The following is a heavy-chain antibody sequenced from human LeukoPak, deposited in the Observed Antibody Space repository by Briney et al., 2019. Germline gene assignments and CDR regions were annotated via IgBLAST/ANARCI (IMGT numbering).Heavy chain of an antibody. CDR3: ASGVDTAMVYLDY. CDR2: ISSSSRYI. CDR1: GFTFSSYS. J-gene: IGHJ4*02. D-gene: IGHD5-18*01. Sequence: PGGSLRLSCAASGFTFSSYSMNWVRQAPGKGLEWVSSISSSSRYIYYADSVKGRFTISRDNAKNSLYLQMNSLRAEDTAVYYCASGVDTAMVYLDYWGQGTLVTVSS. V-gene: IGHV3-21*01.